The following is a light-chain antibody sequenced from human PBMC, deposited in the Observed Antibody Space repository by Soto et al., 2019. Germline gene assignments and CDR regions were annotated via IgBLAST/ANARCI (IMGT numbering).Light chain of an antibody. Sequence: QAVVTQQPSTSGTPGQRVIISCSGSSSNIGSNTVSWYQQLPGTAPKLLIYSNSQRPSGVPDRFSGSKSGTSASLAIRGLQSEDEADYYCAAWDDSLNGWVFGGGTKLTVL. CDR2: SNS. J-gene: IGLJ3*02. CDR1: SSNIGSNT. V-gene: IGLV1-44*01. CDR3: AAWDDSLNGWV.